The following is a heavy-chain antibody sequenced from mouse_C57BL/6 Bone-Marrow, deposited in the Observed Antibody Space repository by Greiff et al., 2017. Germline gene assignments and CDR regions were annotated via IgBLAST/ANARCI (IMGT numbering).Heavy chain of an antibody. D-gene: IGHD3-3*01. Sequence: VQLQQPGAELVMPGASVKLSCKASGYTFTSYWMHWVKQRPGQGLEWIGEIDPSDSYTNYNQKFKGKSTLTVDKSSSTAYMQLSSLTSEDSAVYYCARRWRDLWFAYWGQGTLVTVSA. CDR1: GYTFTSYW. CDR3: ARRWRDLWFAY. J-gene: IGHJ3*01. V-gene: IGHV1-69*01. CDR2: IDPSDSYT.